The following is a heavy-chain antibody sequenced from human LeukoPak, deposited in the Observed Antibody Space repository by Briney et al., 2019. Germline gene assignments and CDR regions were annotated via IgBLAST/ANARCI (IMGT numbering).Heavy chain of an antibody. J-gene: IGHJ4*02. D-gene: IGHD3-22*01. V-gene: IGHV3-30*18. CDR3: AKDGTPLYYYDSSGYYFDY. CDR1: GFTFSSYG. CDR2: ISYDGSNK. Sequence: GRSLRLSCAASGFTFSSYGMHWVRQAPGKGLEWVAVISYDGSNKYYADSVKGRFTISRDNSKNTLYLQMNSLRAEDTAVYYCAKDGTPLYYYDSSGYYFDYSGQGTLVTVSS.